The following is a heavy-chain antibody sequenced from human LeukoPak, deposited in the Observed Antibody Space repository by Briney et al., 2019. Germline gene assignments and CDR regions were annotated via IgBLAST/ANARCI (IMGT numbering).Heavy chain of an antibody. J-gene: IGHJ4*02. CDR2: ISGSGGRSRT. D-gene: IGHD6-19*01. CDR1: GFTFSSYA. Sequence: GGSLRLSCAASGFTFSSYAMSWVRQAPGKGLEWVSNISGSGGRSRTYYADSVKGRFTISRDNSKNTLYLQMNSLRAEDAAVYYCAREIASGLTYFDYWGQGTLVTVSS. V-gene: IGHV3-23*01. CDR3: AREIASGLTYFDY.